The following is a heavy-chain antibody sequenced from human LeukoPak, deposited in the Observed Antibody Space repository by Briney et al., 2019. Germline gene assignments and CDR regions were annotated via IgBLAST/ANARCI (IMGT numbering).Heavy chain of an antibody. Sequence: GGSLRLSCAASGFTFSSYAMSWVRQAPGKGLEWVSAISGSGGSTYYADSVKGRFTISRDNSKNTLYLQMNSLRAEDTAVYYCAKGNLRHIVVVTAILYYFDYWGQGTLVTVSS. J-gene: IGHJ4*02. D-gene: IGHD2-21*02. V-gene: IGHV3-23*01. CDR3: AKGNLRHIVVVTAILYYFDY. CDR1: GFTFSSYA. CDR2: ISGSGGST.